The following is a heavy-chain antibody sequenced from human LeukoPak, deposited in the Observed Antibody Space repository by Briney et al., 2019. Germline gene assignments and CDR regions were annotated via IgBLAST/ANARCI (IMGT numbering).Heavy chain of an antibody. CDR1: GFTFDDYA. J-gene: IGHJ6*02. D-gene: IGHD1-1*01. V-gene: IGHV3-43*02. Sequence: GGSLRLSCAASGFTFDDYAMHWVRQAPGKGLEWVSLISGDGGSTYYADSVKGRFTISRDNSKNSLYLQMNSLRTEDTALYYCATDGQLERATRNYYYYGMDVWGQGTTVTVSS. CDR2: ISGDGGST. CDR3: ATDGQLERATRNYYYYGMDV.